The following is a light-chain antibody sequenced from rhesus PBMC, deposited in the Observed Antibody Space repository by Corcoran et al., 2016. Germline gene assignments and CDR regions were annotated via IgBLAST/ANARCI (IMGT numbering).Light chain of an antibody. CDR1: SSDIGGYNY. CDR3: CSYAARYTYI. CDR2: EVS. Sequence: QAALTQPRSVSGSPGQSVTISCTGTSSDIGGYNYVSWYQQHPGTAPKLMIYEVSKRPSGVSDRFSGSKSGNTASLTISGLQAEEEADYYCCSYAARYTYIFGAGTRLTVL. V-gene: IGLV2-32*01. J-gene: IGLJ1*01.